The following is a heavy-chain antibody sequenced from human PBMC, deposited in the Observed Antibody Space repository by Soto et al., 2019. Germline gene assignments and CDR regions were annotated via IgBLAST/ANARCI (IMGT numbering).Heavy chain of an antibody. D-gene: IGHD3-22*01. J-gene: IGHJ6*02. CDR3: AKPYWPLGMRVVVSPDYYYGMDV. CDR2: ISYDGSNK. V-gene: IGHV3-30*18. CDR1: GFTFSSYG. Sequence: GGSLRLSCAASGFTFSSYGMHWVRQAPGKGLEWVAVISYDGSNKYYADSVKGRFTISRDNSKNTLYLQMNSMRAEDTAVYYCAKPYWPLGMRVVVSPDYYYGMDVWGQGTTVTVSS.